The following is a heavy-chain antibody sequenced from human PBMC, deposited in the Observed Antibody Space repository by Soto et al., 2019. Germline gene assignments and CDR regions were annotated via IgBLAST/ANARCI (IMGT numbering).Heavy chain of an antibody. D-gene: IGHD6-19*01. Sequence: QVQLVQSGAEVKKPGASVKVSCTFTSYDINWVRQATGQGLEWMGWMNPNSGNTRYAQKFQGRVTMTRNTSNFTASMELSSLRSEDTAVYYCARGPGSSDWRFSYYYMYVWGQGTTVTVSS. J-gene: IGHJ6*01. CDR1: FTSYD. CDR3: ARGPGSSDWRFSYYYMYV. V-gene: IGHV1-8*01. CDR2: MNPNSGNT.